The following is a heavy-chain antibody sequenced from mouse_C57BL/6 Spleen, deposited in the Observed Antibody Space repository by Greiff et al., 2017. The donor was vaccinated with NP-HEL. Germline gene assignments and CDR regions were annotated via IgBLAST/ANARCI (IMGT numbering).Heavy chain of an antibody. J-gene: IGHJ1*03. CDR2: IDPENGDT. V-gene: IGHV14-4*01. CDR3: TYYSNPWYFDV. Sequence: EVHLVESGAELVRPGASVKLSCTASGFNIKDDYMHWVKQRPEQGLEWIGWIDPENGDTEYASKFQGKATITADTSSNTAYLQLSSLTSEDTAVYYCTYYSNPWYFDVWGTGTTVTVSS. D-gene: IGHD2-5*01. CDR1: GFNIKDDY.